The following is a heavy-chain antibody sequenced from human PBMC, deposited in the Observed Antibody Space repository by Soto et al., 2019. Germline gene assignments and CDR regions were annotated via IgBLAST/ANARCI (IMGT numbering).Heavy chain of an antibody. V-gene: IGHV4-30-4*01. Sequence: QVQLQESGPGLVKPSQTLSLTCTVSGDSISRSYYYWSWIRQPPGKGLEWIGHIHHSGSTYYKSSLKSRISICVDTSKNQFSLRLNSLTAADTAVYYCVREGDYGDYYYGLDVWGQGTTVTVSS. J-gene: IGHJ6*02. CDR1: GDSISRSYYY. CDR2: IHHSGST. CDR3: VREGDYGDYYYGLDV. D-gene: IGHD4-17*01.